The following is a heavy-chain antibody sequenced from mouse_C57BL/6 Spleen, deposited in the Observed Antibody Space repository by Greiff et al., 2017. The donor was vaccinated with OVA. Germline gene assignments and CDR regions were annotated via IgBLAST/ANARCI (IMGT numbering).Heavy chain of an antibody. CDR3: VRDRGAFYYGGYFDY. D-gene: IGHD1-1*01. CDR2: IRSKSSNYAT. V-gene: IGHV10-3*01. J-gene: IGHJ2*01. CDR1: GFTFNTYA. Sequence: EVQVVESGGGLVQPKGSLKLSCAASGFTFNTYAMHWVRQAPGKGLEWVARIRSKSSNYATYYADSVKDRFTISRDDSQSMLYLQMNNLKTEDTAMYYCVRDRGAFYYGGYFDYWGQGTTLTVSS.